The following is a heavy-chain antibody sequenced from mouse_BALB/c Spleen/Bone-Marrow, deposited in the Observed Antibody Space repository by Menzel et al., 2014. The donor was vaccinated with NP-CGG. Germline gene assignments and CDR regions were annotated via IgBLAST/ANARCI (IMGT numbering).Heavy chain of an antibody. CDR3: AKGHYGSSPLAY. V-gene: IGHV2-5-1*01. J-gene: IGHJ3*01. CDR2: IWRGGTT. Sequence: VKLMESGPSLVQPSQSLSITCTVSGFSLTNYGIYWVRQSPGKGLEWLGVIWRGGTTDYNAAFMSRLSITKDNSKSQVFFKMNSLQADDTAIYYCAKGHYGSSPLAYWGQGTLVTVSA. CDR1: GFSLTNYG. D-gene: IGHD1-1*01.